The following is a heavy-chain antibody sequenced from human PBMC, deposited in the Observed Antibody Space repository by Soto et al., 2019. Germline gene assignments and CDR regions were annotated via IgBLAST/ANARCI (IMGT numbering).Heavy chain of an antibody. Sequence: PVGSLRLSGAASGFTCSRYWMHWVRQARGEGLMWVSRINSDGSMTSYADSVKGRFTISRDNAKNTVYLHMNSLRAEDTARYYCVRGKDQYNTLTYSYYDQWGQGTLVTVSS. CDR2: INSDGSMT. CDR3: VRGKDQYNTLTYSYYDQ. V-gene: IGHV3-74*01. D-gene: IGHD4-4*01. CDR1: GFTCSRYW. J-gene: IGHJ5*02.